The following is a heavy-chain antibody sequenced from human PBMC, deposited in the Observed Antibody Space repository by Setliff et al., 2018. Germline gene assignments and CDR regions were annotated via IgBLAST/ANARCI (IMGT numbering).Heavy chain of an antibody. CDR3: ASTQRGTSSEC. CDR2: IKQDGSEK. Sequence: LKLSCAASGFTFSNYWMSWVRQAPGKGLEWVANIKQDGSEKYYVDSVKGRFTISRDNAKNSLYLQMNSLRAEDTAVYYCASTQRGTSSECWGQGTLVTVSS. CDR1: GFTFSNYW. D-gene: IGHD6-6*01. V-gene: IGHV3-7*03. J-gene: IGHJ4*02.